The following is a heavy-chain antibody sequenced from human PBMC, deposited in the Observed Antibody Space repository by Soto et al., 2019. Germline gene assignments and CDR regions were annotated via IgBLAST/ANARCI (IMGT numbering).Heavy chain of an antibody. V-gene: IGHV4-31*03. CDR2: IYNSVIT. D-gene: IGHD6-13*01. CDR1: GGSINSGGYY. J-gene: IGHJ5*02. Sequence: QVQLQESGPGLVKPSQTLSLTCTVSGGSINSGGYYWSWIRQHPGKGLEWIGYIYNSVITYYNPSLKSRVTISLTTSENQFSLKLSSVTAADTAVYYCAIGVYPWGQGTLVTVSS. CDR3: AIGVYP.